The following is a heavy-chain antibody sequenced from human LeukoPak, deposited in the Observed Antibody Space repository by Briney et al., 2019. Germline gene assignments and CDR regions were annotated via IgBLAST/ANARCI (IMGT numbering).Heavy chain of an antibody. V-gene: IGHV4-39*01. Sequence: PSETLSLTCTVSGGSISSSSYYRGWIRQPPGKGLEWIGSIYYSGSTYYNPSLKSRVTISVDTSKNQFSLKLSSVTAADTAVYSCARHRMYYYDSSGRGVADAFDIWGQGTIVTVSS. CDR2: IYYSGST. J-gene: IGHJ3*02. CDR3: ARHRMYYYDSSGRGVADAFDI. CDR1: GGSISSSSYY. D-gene: IGHD3-22*01.